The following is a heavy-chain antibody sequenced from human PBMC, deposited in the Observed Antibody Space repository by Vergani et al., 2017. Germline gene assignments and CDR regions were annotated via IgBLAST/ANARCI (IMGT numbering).Heavy chain of an antibody. J-gene: IGHJ6*02. CDR3: ARGWIQLWLRYYCMDV. V-gene: IGHV4-34*01. D-gene: IGHD5-18*01. CDR2: INHSGST. Sequence: QLQLQQWGAGLLKPSETLSLTCAVYGGSFSGYYWSWIRQPPGKGLEWIGEINHSGSTNYNPSLKSRVTISVDTSKNQFSLKLSSVTAADTAVDYCARGWIQLWLRYYCMDVWGQGTTVTVSS. CDR1: GGSFSGYY.